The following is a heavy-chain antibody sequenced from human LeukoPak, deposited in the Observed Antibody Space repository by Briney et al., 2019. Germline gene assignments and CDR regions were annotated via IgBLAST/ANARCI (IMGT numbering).Heavy chain of an antibody. Sequence: SETLSLTCTVSGGSISSYYWSWIRQPPGKGLEWIGYIYYSGSTNYNPSLKSRVTISVDTSKNQFSLKLSSVTAADTAVYYCARGLGLHSYWGQGTLVTVSS. V-gene: IGHV4-59*01. J-gene: IGHJ4*02. CDR3: ARGLGLHSY. CDR1: GGSISSYY. D-gene: IGHD5/OR15-5a*01. CDR2: IYYSGST.